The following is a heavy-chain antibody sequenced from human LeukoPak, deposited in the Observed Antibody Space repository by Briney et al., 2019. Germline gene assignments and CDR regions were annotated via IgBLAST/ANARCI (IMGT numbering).Heavy chain of an antibody. J-gene: IGHJ4*02. CDR3: VGSSGYSPLPDY. D-gene: IGHD3-22*01. CDR2: IVVGSGNT. Sequence: SVKVSCKASGFTFTSSAVQWVRQARGQHLEWIGWIVVGSGNTNYAQKFQERVTITRDMSTSTAYMELSSLRSEDTAVYYCVGSSGYSPLPDYWGQGTLVTVSS. V-gene: IGHV1-58*01. CDR1: GFTFTSSA.